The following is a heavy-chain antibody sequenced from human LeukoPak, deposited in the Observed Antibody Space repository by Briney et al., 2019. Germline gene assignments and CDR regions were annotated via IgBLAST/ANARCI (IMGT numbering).Heavy chain of an antibody. V-gene: IGHV4-4*07. CDR1: GGSISSYY. J-gene: IGHJ4*02. CDR2: IYTSGST. D-gene: IGHD6-19*01. Sequence: PSETLSLTCTVSGGSISSYYWSWIRQPAGKGLEWIGRIYTSGSTNYNPSLKSRVTMSVDTSKNQFSLKLSSVTAADTAVYYCARPRNPGGIAVAARYWGQGTLVTVSS. CDR3: ARPRNPGGIAVAARY.